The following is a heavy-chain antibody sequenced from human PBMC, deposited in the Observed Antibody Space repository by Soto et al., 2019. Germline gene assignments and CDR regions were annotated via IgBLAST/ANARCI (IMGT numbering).Heavy chain of an antibody. D-gene: IGHD3-22*01. CDR1: GYTFTSYV. CDR2: ISAYNGNT. J-gene: IGHJ4*02. Sequence: EASVKVSCKASGYTFTSYVISWVRQAPGQGLEWMGWISAYNGNTNYAQKLQGRVTMTTDTSTSTAYMELRSLRSDDTAVYYCARGPAYYYDSSGYYPHWGQRTLVTVSS. CDR3: ARGPAYYYDSSGYYPH. V-gene: IGHV1-18*04.